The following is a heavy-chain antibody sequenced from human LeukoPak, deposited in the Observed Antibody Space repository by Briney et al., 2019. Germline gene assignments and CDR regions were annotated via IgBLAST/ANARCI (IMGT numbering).Heavy chain of an antibody. J-gene: IGHJ4*02. D-gene: IGHD6-19*01. Sequence: SVKVSCKASGGTFSSYNFIWVRQAPGQGLEWMGGIIPMQGTPNYAQKFQDRVTISADKSTTTVYMALSSLRYEDTAMYYCARESVAGGFEYWGQGTLVTVSS. CDR3: ARESVAGGFEY. CDR1: GGTFSSYN. V-gene: IGHV1-69*08. CDR2: IIPMQGTP.